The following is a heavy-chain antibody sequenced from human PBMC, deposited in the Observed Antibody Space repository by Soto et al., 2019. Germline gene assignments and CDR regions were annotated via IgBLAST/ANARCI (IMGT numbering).Heavy chain of an antibody. Sequence: GGSLRLSCAASGFTFSSYAMSWVRQAPGKGLEWVSAISGSGGSTYYADSVKGRFTISRDNSKNTLYLQMNSLRAEDTAVYYCAKALAYYDYIWGSYRNTPDAFDIWGQGTMVTVSS. CDR3: AKALAYYDYIWGSYRNTPDAFDI. CDR2: ISGSGGST. D-gene: IGHD3-16*02. J-gene: IGHJ3*02. CDR1: GFTFSSYA. V-gene: IGHV3-23*01.